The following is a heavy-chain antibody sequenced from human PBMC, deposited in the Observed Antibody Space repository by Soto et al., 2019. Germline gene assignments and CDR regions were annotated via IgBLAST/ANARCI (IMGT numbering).Heavy chain of an antibody. Sequence: GASVKVSCKASGGTFSRYTISWVRQAPGQGLEWMGRIIPILGIANYAQKFQGRVTITADKSTSTAYMELSSLRSEDTAVYYCAREGYSGWSYWSNYYYYYMDVWGKGTTVTVSS. V-gene: IGHV1-69*04. CDR2: IIPILGIA. CDR1: GGTFSRYT. CDR3: AREGYSGWSYWSNYYYYYMDV. D-gene: IGHD6-19*01. J-gene: IGHJ6*03.